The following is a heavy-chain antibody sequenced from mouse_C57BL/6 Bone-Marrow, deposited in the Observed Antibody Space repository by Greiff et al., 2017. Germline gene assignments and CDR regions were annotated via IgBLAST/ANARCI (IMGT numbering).Heavy chain of an antibody. CDR2: IHPHSGST. J-gene: IGHJ4*01. V-gene: IGHV1-64*01. CDR1: GYTFTSYW. D-gene: IGHD1-1*02. Sequence: QVQLQQPGAELVKPGASVKLSCKASGYTFTSYWMHWVKQRPGQGLEWIGMIHPHSGSTNYNEKFKSQATLTVDKSSSTAYMHISSLTSDDSAVSYCAREDYGPYYCAMDYWGQGTSVTVSS. CDR3: AREDYGPYYCAMDY.